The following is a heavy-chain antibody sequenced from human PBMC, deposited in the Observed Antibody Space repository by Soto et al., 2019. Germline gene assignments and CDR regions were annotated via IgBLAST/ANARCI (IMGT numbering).Heavy chain of an antibody. D-gene: IGHD2-15*01. CDR3: ARGPARYCSGGSCYSKFGHWFDP. Sequence: QVQLQESGPGLVKPSQTLSLTCTVSGGSISSGGYYWSWIRQHPGKGLEWIGYIYYSGSTYYNPSLKSRVTISVDTSKNQFSLKLSSVPAADTAVYYCARGPARYCSGGSCYSKFGHWFDPWGQGTLVTVSS. CDR2: IYYSGST. J-gene: IGHJ5*02. V-gene: IGHV4-31*03. CDR1: GGSISSGGYY.